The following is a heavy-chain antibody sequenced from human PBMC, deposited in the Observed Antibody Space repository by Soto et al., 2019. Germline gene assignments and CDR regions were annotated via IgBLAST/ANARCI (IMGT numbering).Heavy chain of an antibody. J-gene: IGHJ4*02. V-gene: IGHV1-18*01. D-gene: IGHD5-18*01. CDR1: GYTFNTYS. CDR2: ISGYNGDT. Sequence: QVQLVQSGAEVKKPGASVKVSCKASGYTFNTYSISWVRQAPGQGLEWMGWISGYNGDTHYAQKFQGRVTMTTDTSTSTACMELSSLRSDDTAMYYCARENVLSYVDTAMVDYFDYWGQGTLVTVSS. CDR3: ARENVLSYVDTAMVDYFDY.